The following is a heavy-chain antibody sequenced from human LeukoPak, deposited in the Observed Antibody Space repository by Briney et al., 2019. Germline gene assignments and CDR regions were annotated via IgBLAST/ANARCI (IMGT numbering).Heavy chain of an antibody. D-gene: IGHD2-2*01. CDR1: GGSISSGDYY. J-gene: IGHJ4*02. CDR2: IYYSGST. V-gene: IGHV4-30-4*01. CDR3: ARGSVVPAAIFDY. Sequence: SETLSLTCTVSGGSISSGDYYWGWIRQPPGKGLEWIGYIYYSGSTYYNPSLKSRVTISVDTSKNQFSLKLSSVTAADTAVYYCARGSVVPAAIFDYWGQGTLVTVSS.